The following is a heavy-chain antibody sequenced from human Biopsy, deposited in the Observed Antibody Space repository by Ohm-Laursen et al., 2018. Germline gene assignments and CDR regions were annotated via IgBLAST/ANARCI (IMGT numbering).Heavy chain of an antibody. CDR3: VAYPSIGFFENNDDYAMDV. Sequence: SVKVSCKASGCAFTKFAINWVRQAPGHGLEWMGGIVTVSGSTRYAERIPGRVTITADATTTTAYMDLSGLRSEDTAVYYCVAYPSIGFFENNDDYAMDVWGQGTTVIVSS. CDR2: IVTVSGST. V-gene: IGHV1-69*13. D-gene: IGHD6-19*01. CDR1: GCAFTKFA. J-gene: IGHJ6*02.